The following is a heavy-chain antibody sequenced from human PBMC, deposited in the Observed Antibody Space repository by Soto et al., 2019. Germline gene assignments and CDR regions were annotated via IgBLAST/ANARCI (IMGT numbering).Heavy chain of an antibody. CDR2: ISGSGTYT. CDR3: ARETYGDYVGYFDP. V-gene: IGHV3-21*04. D-gene: IGHD4-17*01. CDR1: GFTFSNYN. J-gene: IGHJ5*02. Sequence: GGSLRLSCAASGFTFSNYNINWVRQAPGKGLEWVSFISGSGTYTYYADSVKGRFTISRDNSKNTLFLQMNSLRAADTAVYYCARETYGDYVGYFDPWGQGIQVTVSS.